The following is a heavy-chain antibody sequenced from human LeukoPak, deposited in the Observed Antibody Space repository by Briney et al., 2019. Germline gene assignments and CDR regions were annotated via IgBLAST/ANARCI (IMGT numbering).Heavy chain of an antibody. CDR1: GLTFSSYW. V-gene: IGHV3-7*01. D-gene: IGHD6-13*01. Sequence: GGSLRLSCAASGLTFSSYWMSWVRQAPGKGLEWVANLKQDGSEKYYVDSVKGRFTISRDDAKNSLYLQMNSLRAEDTAVYYCARGRGSSWYFDYWGQGTLVTVSS. J-gene: IGHJ4*02. CDR3: ARGRGSSWYFDY. CDR2: LKQDGSEK.